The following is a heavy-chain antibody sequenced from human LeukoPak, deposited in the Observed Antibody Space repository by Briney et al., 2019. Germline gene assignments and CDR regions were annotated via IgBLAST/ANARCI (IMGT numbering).Heavy chain of an antibody. D-gene: IGHD3-16*01. CDR3: ARDGPLGGGDGRHYYYYYMDV. J-gene: IGHJ6*03. V-gene: IGHV4-4*02. Sequence: PSETLSLTCAVSGGSISSSNWWSWVRPPPGKGLEWIGEIYHSGSTNYNPSLKSRVTISVDKSKNQFSLKLSSVTAADTAVYYCARDGPLGGGDGRHYYYYYMDVWGKGTTVTISS. CDR2: IYHSGST. CDR1: GGSISSSNW.